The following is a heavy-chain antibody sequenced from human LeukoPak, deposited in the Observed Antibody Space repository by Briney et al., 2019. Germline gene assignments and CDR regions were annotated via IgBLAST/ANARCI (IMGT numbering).Heavy chain of an antibody. Sequence: SETLSLTCAVSGGSISSSNWWSWVRQPPGKGLEWIGEIYHSGSTNYTPSLKSRVTISVDKSKNQFSLKLSSVTAAATAGYYCARGVVIDYYNNGMDVWGQGPTVNVS. CDR2: IYHSGST. CDR1: GGSISSSNW. V-gene: IGHV4-4*02. J-gene: IGHJ6*02. D-gene: IGHD2/OR15-2a*01. CDR3: ARGVVIDYYNNGMDV.